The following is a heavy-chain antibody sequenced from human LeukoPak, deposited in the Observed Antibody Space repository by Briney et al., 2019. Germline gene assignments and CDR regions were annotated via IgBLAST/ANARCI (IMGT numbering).Heavy chain of an antibody. CDR3: AKDGHPYCSSTSCSNWFDP. CDR1: GFTFSSYA. J-gene: IGHJ5*02. D-gene: IGHD2-2*01. CDR2: ISYDGSNK. V-gene: IGHV3-30-3*01. Sequence: GRSLRLSCAASGFTFSSYAMHWVRQAPGKGLEWVAVISYDGSNKYYADSVKGRFTISRDNSKNTLYLQMNSLRAEDTAVYYCAKDGHPYCSSTSCSNWFDPWGQGTLVTVSS.